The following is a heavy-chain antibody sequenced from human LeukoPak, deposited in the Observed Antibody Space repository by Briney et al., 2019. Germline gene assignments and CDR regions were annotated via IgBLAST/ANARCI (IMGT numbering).Heavy chain of an antibody. J-gene: IGHJ4*02. CDR3: TRDPAGYAYGYSFFDY. CDR2: IRSETYGGTT. CDR1: GFTFCDYA. D-gene: IGHD3-22*01. Sequence: GGSLRLSCTASGFTFCDYAMSWFRQAPGKGLEWVGFIRSETYGGTTEYAASVKGRFSISRDDSKSIAYLQMNSLKTEDTAVYFCTRDPAGYAYGYSFFDYRGQGTLVTVSS. V-gene: IGHV3-49*03.